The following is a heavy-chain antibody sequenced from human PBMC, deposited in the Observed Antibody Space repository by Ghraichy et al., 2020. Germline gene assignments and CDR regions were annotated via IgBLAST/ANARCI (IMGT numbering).Heavy chain of an antibody. CDR1: GFTFSSYA. Sequence: GGSLRLSCAASGFTFSSYAMHWVRQAPGKGLEYVSAISSNGGSTYYANSVKGRFTISRDNSKNTLYLQMGSLRAEDMAVYYCARGDTPQWELLSLDAFDIWGQGTMVTVSS. D-gene: IGHD1-26*01. V-gene: IGHV3-64*01. J-gene: IGHJ3*02. CDR3: ARGDTPQWELLSLDAFDI. CDR2: ISSNGGST.